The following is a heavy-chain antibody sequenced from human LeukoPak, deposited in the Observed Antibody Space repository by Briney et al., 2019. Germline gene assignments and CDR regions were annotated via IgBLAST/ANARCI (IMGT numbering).Heavy chain of an antibody. Sequence: PGGSLRLSCAASGFTFSSYSMNWVRQAPGKGLEWVSSISSSSSYIYYADSVKGRFTISRDNAKNSLYLQMNSLRAEDTAVYYCARGYNAFWSGYHTPVDYWGQGTLVTVSS. CDR3: ARGYNAFWSGYHTPVDY. V-gene: IGHV3-21*01. CDR1: GFTFSSYS. J-gene: IGHJ4*02. D-gene: IGHD3-3*01. CDR2: ISSSSSYI.